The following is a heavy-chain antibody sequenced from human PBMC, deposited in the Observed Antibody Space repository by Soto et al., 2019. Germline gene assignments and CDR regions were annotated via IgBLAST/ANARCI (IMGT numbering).Heavy chain of an antibody. D-gene: IGHD6-13*01. CDR1: GFTFSSHS. CDR2: ISSSSSTI. V-gene: IGHV3-48*01. Sequence: VGSLRLSCAPSGFTFSSHSMNWVRQAPGKGLEWVSYISSSSSTIYYADSVKGRFTISRDNAKNSLYLQMNSLRAEDTAVYYCARHPDRIAQIGWFDPWGQGNLVTVS. CDR3: ARHPDRIAQIGWFDP. J-gene: IGHJ5*02.